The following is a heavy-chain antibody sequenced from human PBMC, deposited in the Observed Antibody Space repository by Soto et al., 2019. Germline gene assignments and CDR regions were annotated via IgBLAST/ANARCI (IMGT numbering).Heavy chain of an antibody. Sequence: QVQLVESGGGVVQPGRSLRLSCAASGFTFSSYGMHWVRQAPGKGLEWVAVISYDGSNKYYADSVKGRFTIARANSKNTLYLQMNSLRAEDTAVYYCAKDWDIVVVTAIRYGMDVWGQGTTVTVSS. CDR2: ISYDGSNK. CDR3: AKDWDIVVVTAIRYGMDV. CDR1: GFTFSSYG. J-gene: IGHJ6*02. D-gene: IGHD2-21*02. V-gene: IGHV3-30*18.